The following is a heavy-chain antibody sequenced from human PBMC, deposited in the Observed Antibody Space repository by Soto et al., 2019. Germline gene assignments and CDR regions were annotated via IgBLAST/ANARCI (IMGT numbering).Heavy chain of an antibody. CDR2: IYYSGST. CDR3: AREHGIAVAGTVVYYYGMDV. J-gene: IGHJ6*02. Sequence: PSETLSLTCTVSGGSISSSSYYWGWIRQPPGKGLEWIGSIYYSGSTYYNPSLKSRVTISVDTSKNQFSLKLSSVTAADTAVYYCAREHGIAVAGTVVYYYGMDVWGQGTTVTVS. V-gene: IGHV4-39*02. D-gene: IGHD6-19*01. CDR1: GGSISSSSYY.